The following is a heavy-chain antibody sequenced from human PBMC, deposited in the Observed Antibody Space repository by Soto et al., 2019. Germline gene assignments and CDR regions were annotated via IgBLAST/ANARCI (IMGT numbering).Heavy chain of an antibody. CDR3: ARDAAAGY. J-gene: IGHJ4*02. CDR2: IYYSGST. D-gene: IGHD6-13*01. Sequence: SETLSLTCTVSGGSISSYYWGWFRQPPGKGLEWIGYIYYSGSTHYNPSLKRRVAISLDTSMNQISMKVSAVTAADTAVYYCARDAAAGYWGQGTLVTVSS. V-gene: IGHV4-59*01. CDR1: GGSISSYY.